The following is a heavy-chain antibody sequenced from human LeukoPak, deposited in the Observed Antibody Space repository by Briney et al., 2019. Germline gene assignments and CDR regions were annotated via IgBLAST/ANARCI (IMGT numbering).Heavy chain of an antibody. D-gene: IGHD6-19*01. CDR3: ARSQAGPHDY. V-gene: IGHV3-11*04. J-gene: IGHJ4*02. CDR1: GFAFSVYA. CDR2: ISSSGSTI. Sequence: GGSLRLSCAASGFAFSVYAMSWLRQPPGKGLEWVSYISSSGSTIYYADSVKGRFTISRDNAKNSLYLQMNSLRAEDTAVYYCARSQAGPHDYWGQGTLVTVSS.